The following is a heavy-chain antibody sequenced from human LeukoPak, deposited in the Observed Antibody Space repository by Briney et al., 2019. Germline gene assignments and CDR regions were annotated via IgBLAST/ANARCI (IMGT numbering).Heavy chain of an antibody. D-gene: IGHD4-23*01. J-gene: IGHJ4*02. CDR2: INHSGST. CDR1: GGSFSGYY. V-gene: IGHV4-34*09. Sequence: SETLSLTCAFYGGSFSGYYWSWIRQPPGKGLEWIGEINHSGSTYYNPSLKSRVTISVDTSKNQFSLKLSSVTAADTAVYYCARARVRWPFDYWGQGTLVTVSS. CDR3: ARARVRWPFDY.